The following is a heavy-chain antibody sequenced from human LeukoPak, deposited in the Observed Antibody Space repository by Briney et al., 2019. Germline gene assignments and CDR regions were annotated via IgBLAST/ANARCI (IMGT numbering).Heavy chain of an antibody. CDR2: FDPEDGET. CDR1: GYTLTELS. Sequence: ASVKVSCKVSGYTLTELSMHWVQQAPGKGLEWMGGFDPEDGETIYAQKFQGRVTMTEDTSTDTAYMELSSLRSEDTAVYYCATSWRYYDSSGYYGGWFDPWGQGTLVTVSS. CDR3: ATSWRYYDSSGYYGGWFDP. J-gene: IGHJ5*02. D-gene: IGHD3-22*01. V-gene: IGHV1-24*01.